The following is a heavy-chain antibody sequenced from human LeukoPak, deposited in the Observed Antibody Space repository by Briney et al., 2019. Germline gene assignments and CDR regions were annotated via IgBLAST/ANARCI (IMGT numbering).Heavy chain of an antibody. J-gene: IGHJ5*02. Sequence: ASVKVSCKTSGYPFTTWEINWVRQAPGQGLEWMGWVHPNGGNTAYAQKFQGRVTMTRDTSISTAYMELSGLTSDDTAVYFCARGPRNDPWGQGTLVTVSS. CDR2: VHPNGGNT. CDR1: GYPFTTWE. D-gene: IGHD1-14*01. CDR3: ARGPRNDP. V-gene: IGHV1-8*01.